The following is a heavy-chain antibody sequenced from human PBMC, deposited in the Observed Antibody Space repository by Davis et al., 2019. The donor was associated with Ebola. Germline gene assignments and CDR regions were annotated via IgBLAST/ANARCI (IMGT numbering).Heavy chain of an antibody. J-gene: IGHJ4*02. V-gene: IGHV4-34*01. Sequence: SEPLSPTCAVHGGSFRGYYWSWTRQPPGKGLEWIGEINHSGSTNYNPSLWGRVTISIDTSKNQFSLKLSPVTVADTAVYYCARGRQWLDSLDNWGQGTLVTVSS. D-gene: IGHD6-19*01. CDR3: ARGRQWLDSLDN. CDR1: GGSFRGYY. CDR2: INHSGST.